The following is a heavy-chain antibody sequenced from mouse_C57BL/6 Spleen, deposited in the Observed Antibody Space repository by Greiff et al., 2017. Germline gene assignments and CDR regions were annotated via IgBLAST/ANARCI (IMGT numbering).Heavy chain of an antibody. J-gene: IGHJ2*01. V-gene: IGHV1-50*01. CDR2: IDPSDSYT. Sequence: VQLQQPGAELVKPGASVKLSCKASGYTFTSYWMQWVKQRPGQGLAWIGEIDPSDSYTNYNQKFKGKATLTVDTSSSTAYMQLSSLTSEDSAVYYCARVAYWGQGTTLTGSS. CDR3: ARVAY. CDR1: GYTFTSYW.